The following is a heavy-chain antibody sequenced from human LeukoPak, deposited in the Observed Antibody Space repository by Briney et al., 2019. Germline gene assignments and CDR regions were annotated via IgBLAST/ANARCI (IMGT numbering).Heavy chain of an antibody. D-gene: IGHD5-18*01. CDR1: GFTFSSYA. Sequence: PGGSLRLSCAASGFTFSSYAMSWVRQAPGKGLEWVSAISGSGGSTYYADSVKGRFTISRDNSKNTLFLQLNSLRAEDTAVFYCAREKFNGYGSLDVWGQGTSVTVSS. CDR2: ISGSGGST. J-gene: IGHJ6*02. CDR3: AREKFNGYGSLDV. V-gene: IGHV3-23*01.